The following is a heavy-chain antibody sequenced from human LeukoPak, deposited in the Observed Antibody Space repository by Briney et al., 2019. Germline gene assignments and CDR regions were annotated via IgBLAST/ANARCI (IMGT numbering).Heavy chain of an antibody. Sequence: GGSLRLSCAASGFTFSSYSMNWVRQAPGKGLEWVSFISGTSSYIYYADSVKGRFTISRDNAKNSLYLQMNSLRAEDTAVYYCARDRTASDYWGQGTLVTVSS. J-gene: IGHJ4*02. CDR1: GFTFSSYS. CDR3: ARDRTASDY. V-gene: IGHV3-21*01. CDR2: ISGTSSYI. D-gene: IGHD4-17*01.